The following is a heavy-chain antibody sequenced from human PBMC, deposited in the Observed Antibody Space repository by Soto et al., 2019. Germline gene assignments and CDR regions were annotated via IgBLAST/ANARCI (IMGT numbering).Heavy chain of an antibody. CDR3: ARDPRVGATSSEYFQH. D-gene: IGHD1-26*01. V-gene: IGHV1-69*01. CDR1: GGTFSSYA. Sequence: QVPLVQSGAEVMKPGSLVKIACKASGGTFSSYAISWVRQAAGQGLEWMGGIIPIFGTANYAQKFQGRVTITADESTSTAYMELSSLRSEDTAVYYCARDPRVGATSSEYFQHWGQGTLVTVSS. J-gene: IGHJ1*01. CDR2: IIPIFGTA.